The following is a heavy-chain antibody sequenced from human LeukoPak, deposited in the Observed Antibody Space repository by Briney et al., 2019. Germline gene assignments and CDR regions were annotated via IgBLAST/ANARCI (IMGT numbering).Heavy chain of an antibody. V-gene: IGHV4-34*01. CDR3: ARGRQDVTMIVVVMTAVSYYLDV. CDR2: MNPSGST. Sequence: SETLSLTCAVYGGSFSGYYWTWIRHTPETGLEWIGEMNPSGSTNYNPSLKSRVTISVDTSKNQFSLKLSSVTAADTAVYYCARGRQDVTMIVVVMTAVSYYLDVWGKGTTVTVS. D-gene: IGHD3-22*01. J-gene: IGHJ6*03. CDR1: GGSFSGYY.